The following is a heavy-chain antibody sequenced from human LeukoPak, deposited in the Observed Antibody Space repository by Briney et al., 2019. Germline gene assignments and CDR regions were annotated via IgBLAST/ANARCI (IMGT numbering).Heavy chain of an antibody. V-gene: IGHV1-2*02. D-gene: IGHD6-6*01. CDR3: ARDGGVSSSSLPYYYYMDV. CDR1: GYTFTSYY. CDR2: INPNSGGT. J-gene: IGHJ6*03. Sequence: ASVKVSCKASGYTFTSYYMHWVRQAPGQGLEWMGWINPNSGGTNYAQKFQGRVTMTRDTSISTAYMELSRLRSDDTAVYYCARDGGVSSSSLPYYYYMDVWGKGTTVTVSS.